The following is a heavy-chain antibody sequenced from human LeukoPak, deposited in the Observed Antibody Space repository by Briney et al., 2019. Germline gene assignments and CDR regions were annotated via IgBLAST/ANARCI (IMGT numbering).Heavy chain of an antibody. Sequence: ASVKVSCKASGYTFTSHDVNWLRQATGQGLEWLGWMNPNSGHTGFAQKFQGRVTMTRSTSVNTACMELSSLTSEDTAVYYCARGLSRCSSGNCYEPNWLDSWGQGTLVTVSS. CDR2: MNPNSGHT. CDR3: ARGLSRCSSGNCYEPNWLDS. J-gene: IGHJ5*01. CDR1: GYTFTSHD. D-gene: IGHD2-2*01. V-gene: IGHV1-8*01.